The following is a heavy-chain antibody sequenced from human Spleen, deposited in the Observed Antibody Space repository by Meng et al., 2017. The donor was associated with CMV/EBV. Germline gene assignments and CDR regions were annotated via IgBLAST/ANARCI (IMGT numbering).Heavy chain of an antibody. Sequence: SQTLSLTCAISGDSVSSNSAAWNWIRQSPSRGLEWLGRTYYRSKWYNDYAVSVKSRITINPDTSKNQFSLQLNSVTPEDTAVNYCARSPYNWNYRKSNYFDYWGQGTLVTVSS. V-gene: IGHV6-1*01. D-gene: IGHD1-7*01. CDR2: TYYRSKWYN. J-gene: IGHJ4*02. CDR1: GDSVSSNSAA. CDR3: ARSPYNWNYRKSNYFDY.